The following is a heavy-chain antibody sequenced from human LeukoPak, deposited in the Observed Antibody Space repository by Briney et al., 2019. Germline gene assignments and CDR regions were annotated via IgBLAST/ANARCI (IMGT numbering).Heavy chain of an antibody. V-gene: IGHV3-23*01. CDR3: ARGGSDSRGYFVYYFDY. CDR2: ISGSGGST. D-gene: IGHD3-22*01. J-gene: IGHJ4*02. CDR1: GFTFSSYA. Sequence: GGSLRLSCAASGFTFSSYAMSWVRQAPGKGLEWVSAISGSGGSTYYADSVKGRFTISRDNAKNSLHLQIKSLRAEDTAVYYCARGGSDSRGYFVYYFDYWGQGTLVTVSS.